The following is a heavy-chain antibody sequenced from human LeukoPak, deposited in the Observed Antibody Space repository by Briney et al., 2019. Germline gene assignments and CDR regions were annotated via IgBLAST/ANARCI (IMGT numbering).Heavy chain of an antibody. V-gene: IGHV1-2*02. CDR2: INPNSGGT. CDR1: GYTFTGYY. CDR3: AREDITMVRGAKNAFDI. Sequence: ASVKVSCKASGYTFTGYYMHWVRQAPGQGLEWMGWINPNSGGTNYAQKFQGRVTMTRDTSTSTVYMELSSLRSEDTAVYYCAREDITMVRGAKNAFDIWGQGTMVTVSS. D-gene: IGHD3-10*01. J-gene: IGHJ3*02.